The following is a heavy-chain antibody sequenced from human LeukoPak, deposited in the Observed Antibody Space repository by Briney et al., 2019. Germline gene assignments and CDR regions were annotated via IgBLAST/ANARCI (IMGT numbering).Heavy chain of an antibody. D-gene: IGHD6-19*01. CDR3: GKDGRYSIDY. J-gene: IGHJ4*02. V-gene: IGHV3-53*01. Sequence: GGSLRLSCAASGFTVSSNYMSWVRQAPGKGLEWVSVIYSGGSTYYTDSVKGRFTISRDNSKNTLYLQMNSLRAEDTAVYYCGKDGRYSIDYWGQGTLVTVSS. CDR1: GFTVSSNY. CDR2: IYSGGST.